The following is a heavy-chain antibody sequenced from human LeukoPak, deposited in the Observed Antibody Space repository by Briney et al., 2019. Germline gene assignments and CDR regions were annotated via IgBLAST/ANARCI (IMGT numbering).Heavy chain of an antibody. CDR1: GGSISNYF. D-gene: IGHD3-10*01. Sequence: PSETLSLTCSVSGGSISNYFWSWIRQPPGKGLECIGFIYYSETTNYNPSLNSRVTISLDTSKTQFSLKLTSMTAADTAVYYCARAPGGYGSGSRGAFDIWSQGTMVTVSS. CDR3: ARAPGGYGSGSRGAFDI. CDR2: IYYSETT. J-gene: IGHJ3*02. V-gene: IGHV4-59*01.